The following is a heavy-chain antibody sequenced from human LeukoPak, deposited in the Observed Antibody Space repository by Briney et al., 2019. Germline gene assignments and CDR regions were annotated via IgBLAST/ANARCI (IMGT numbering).Heavy chain of an antibody. D-gene: IGHD2-2*01. CDR2: ISAYNGNT. CDR1: GYTFTSYG. Sequence: ASVKVSCEASGYTFTSYGISWVRQAPGQGLEWMGWISAYNGNTNYAQKLQGRVTMTTDTSTSTAYMELRSLRSDDTAVYYCARGYCSSTGCPYGMDVWGQGTTVTVSS. CDR3: ARGYCSSTGCPYGMDV. J-gene: IGHJ6*02. V-gene: IGHV1-18*01.